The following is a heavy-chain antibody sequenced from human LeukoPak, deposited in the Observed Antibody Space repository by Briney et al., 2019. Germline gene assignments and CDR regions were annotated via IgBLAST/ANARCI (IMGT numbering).Heavy chain of an antibody. CDR3: AREYYDFWSGYYTGRYFQH. CDR2: INPNSGGT. V-gene: IGHV1-2*02. J-gene: IGHJ1*01. CDR1: GYTFTGYY. Sequence: ASVKVSCKASGYTFTGYYMHWVRQAPGQGLEWMGWINPNSGGTNYVQKFQGRVTMTRDTSISTAYMELSRLRSDDTAVYYCAREYYDFWSGYYTGRYFQHWGQGTLVTVSS. D-gene: IGHD3-3*01.